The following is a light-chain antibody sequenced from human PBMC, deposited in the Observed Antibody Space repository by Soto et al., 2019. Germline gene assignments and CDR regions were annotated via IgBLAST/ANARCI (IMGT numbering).Light chain of an antibody. Sequence: EIVLTQSPATLSLSPWERATLSCRASQSVSSYLAWYQQKPGQAPRLLLYDASNRATGIPARFSGSGSGTDFTLTISSLEPEDFAVYYCQQYNNWPPWTFGQGTKVDIK. CDR1: QSVSSY. V-gene: IGKV3-11*01. J-gene: IGKJ1*01. CDR3: QQYNNWPPWT. CDR2: DAS.